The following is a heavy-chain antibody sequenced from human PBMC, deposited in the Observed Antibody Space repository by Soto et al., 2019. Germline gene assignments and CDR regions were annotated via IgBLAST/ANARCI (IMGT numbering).Heavy chain of an antibody. V-gene: IGHV4-34*01. D-gene: IGHD3-10*01. Sequence: SETLSLTCAVYGGSFSGYYWSWIRQPPGKGLEWIGEINHSGSTNYNPSLKSRVTISVDTSKNQFSLKLSSVTAADTAVYYCARLIGEYTYYYYYYMDVWGKGTTVTVSS. CDR1: GGSFSGYY. CDR3: ARLIGEYTYYYYYYMDV. J-gene: IGHJ6*03. CDR2: INHSGST.